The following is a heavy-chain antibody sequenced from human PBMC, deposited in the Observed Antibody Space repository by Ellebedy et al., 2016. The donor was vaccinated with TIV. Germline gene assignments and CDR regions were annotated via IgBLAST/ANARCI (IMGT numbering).Heavy chain of an antibody. Sequence: PGGSLRLSCAASGFTFSTYSLNWVRQAPGKGLAWVSSLSTITNYADSVRGRFTISRDNAKNSLYLQMNSLRAEDTAVYYCSRGGGCGGGTCYYPDFWGQGTLVTVSS. D-gene: IGHD2-15*01. J-gene: IGHJ4*02. V-gene: IGHV3-21*01. CDR3: SRGGGCGGGTCYYPDF. CDR2: LSTIT. CDR1: GFTFSTYS.